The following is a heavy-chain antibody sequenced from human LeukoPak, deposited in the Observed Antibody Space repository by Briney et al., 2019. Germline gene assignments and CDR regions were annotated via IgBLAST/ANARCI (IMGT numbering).Heavy chain of an antibody. CDR3: VRDKWRSGYSNTFDV. D-gene: IGHD3-22*01. CDR1: GFTFNTYA. J-gene: IGHJ3*01. V-gene: IGHV3-33*01. CDR2: IWYDGSNK. Sequence: PGGCLRLSCAASGFTFNTYAMHWARQAPGKGLEWVAVIWYDGSNKYYVESVKGRLTISRDNSKNTLYLQMNSLRAEDTAVYYCVRDKWRSGYSNTFDVWGQGTIASLSS.